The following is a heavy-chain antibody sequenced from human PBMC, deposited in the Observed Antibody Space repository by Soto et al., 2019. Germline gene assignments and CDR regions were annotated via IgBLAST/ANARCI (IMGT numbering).Heavy chain of an antibody. D-gene: IGHD2-2*01. CDR2: INHSGST. CDR3: ARDGSRDGAFDY. CDR1: GGSFSGYY. J-gene: IGHJ4*02. V-gene: IGHV4-34*01. Sequence: QVQLQQWGAGLLKPSETLSLTCAVYGGSFSGYYWSWIRQPPGKGLEWIGEINHSGSTNYNPSLKSRVTISVDTSKNQFSLKLSSVTAADTAVYYCARDGSRDGAFDYWGQGTLDTVSS.